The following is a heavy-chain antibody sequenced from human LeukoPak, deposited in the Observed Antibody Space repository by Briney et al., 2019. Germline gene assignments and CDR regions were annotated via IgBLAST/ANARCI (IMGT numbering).Heavy chain of an antibody. V-gene: IGHV3-23*01. CDR2: ISGSGGST. CDR3: AKEFIAVSGNFFDY. J-gene: IGHJ4*02. D-gene: IGHD6-19*01. CDR1: GFTFSDYY. Sequence: GGSLRLSCAASGFTFSDYYMSWVRQAPGKGLEWVSGISGSGGSTYYADSVKGRFTISRDNSKNTLYLHMNSLRAEDTALYYCAKEFIAVSGNFFDYCGQGTLVTVSS.